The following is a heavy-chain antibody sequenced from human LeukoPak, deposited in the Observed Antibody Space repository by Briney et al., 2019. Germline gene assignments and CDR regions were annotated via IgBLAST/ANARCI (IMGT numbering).Heavy chain of an antibody. CDR1: GYTFTGYY. V-gene: IGHV1-2*02. CDR2: INPNSGGT. CDR3: ARRFIWSGYYLYYYYYGMDV. J-gene: IGHJ6*02. Sequence: ASVKVSCKASGYTFTGYYMHWVRQAPGQGLEWMGWINPNSGGTNYAQKFQGRVTMTRDTSISTAYMELSRLRSDDTAVYYCARRFIWSGYYLYYYYYGMDVWGQGTTVAVSS. D-gene: IGHD3-3*01.